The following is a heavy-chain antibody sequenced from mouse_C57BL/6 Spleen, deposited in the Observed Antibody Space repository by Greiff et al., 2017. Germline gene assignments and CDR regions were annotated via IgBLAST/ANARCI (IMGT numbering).Heavy chain of an antibody. Sequence: QVQLQQPGAELVRPGSSVKLSCKASGYTFTSYWMHWVKQRPLQGLEWIGNIDPSDSDTHYNQKFKDKATLTVDKSSSTAYMQHSSLTSEDSAVYDCARGERGGFAYWGQGTLVTVSA. CDR3: ARGERGGFAY. J-gene: IGHJ3*01. V-gene: IGHV1-52*01. CDR2: IDPSDSDT. CDR1: GYTFTSYW.